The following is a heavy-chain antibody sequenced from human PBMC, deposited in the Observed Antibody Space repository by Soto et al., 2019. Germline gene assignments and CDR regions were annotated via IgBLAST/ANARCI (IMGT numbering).Heavy chain of an antibody. D-gene: IGHD1-1*01. CDR2: INHSGST. J-gene: IGHJ6*03. CDR3: ARVTTQRGGYYCYHQDV. V-gene: IGHV4-34*01. CDR1: GGSFSGYY. Sequence: SETLSLTCAVYGGSFSGYYWSWIRQPPGKGLEWIGEINHSGSTNYNPSLKSRVTISVDTSKNQFSLKLSSVTAADTAVYYCARVTTQRGGYYCYHQDVRGKGTTVTVSS.